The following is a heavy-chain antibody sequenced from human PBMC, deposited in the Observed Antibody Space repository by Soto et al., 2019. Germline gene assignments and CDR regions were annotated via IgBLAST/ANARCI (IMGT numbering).Heavy chain of an antibody. D-gene: IGHD2-2*01. CDR1: GGTFSSYA. Sequence: QVQLVQSGAEVKKPGSSVKVSCKASGGTFSSYAISWVRQAPGQGLEWMGGIIPISGTANYPQKFQGRVTITADESTSTAYMELTSPSSEDTAVYYCARSHGSSTSLEIYYYYYYGMDVWGQGTTVTVSS. V-gene: IGHV1-69*01. CDR3: ARSHGSSTSLEIYYYYYYGMDV. J-gene: IGHJ6*02. CDR2: IIPISGTA.